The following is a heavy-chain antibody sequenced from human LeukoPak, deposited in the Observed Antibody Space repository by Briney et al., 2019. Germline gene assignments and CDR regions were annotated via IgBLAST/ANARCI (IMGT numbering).Heavy chain of an antibody. J-gene: IGHJ3*02. D-gene: IGHD5-24*01. CDR3: ARHAVHGGYNLHDAFDI. CDR1: GFTVSSNY. Sequence: GGSLRLSCAASGFTVSSNYMSWVRQAPGKGLEWVSVIYSGGSTYYADSVKGRFTISRDNSKNTLYLQMNSLRAEDTAVYYCARHAVHGGYNLHDAFDIWGQGTMVTVSS. CDR2: IYSGGST. V-gene: IGHV3-66*04.